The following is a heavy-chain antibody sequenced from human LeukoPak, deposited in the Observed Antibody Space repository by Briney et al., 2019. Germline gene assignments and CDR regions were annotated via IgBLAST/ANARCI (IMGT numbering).Heavy chain of an antibody. D-gene: IGHD3-10*01. CDR3: AKWTVRGVKNYYYYMDV. V-gene: IGHV3-23*01. Sequence: PGGSLRLSCAASGFTFSSYAMSWVRQAPGKGLEWVSAISGSGGSTYYADSVKGRFTISRDNSKNTLYLQMNSLRAEDTAVYYCAKWTVRGVKNYYYYMDVWGKGTTVTISS. CDR1: GFTFSSYA. CDR2: ISGSGGST. J-gene: IGHJ6*03.